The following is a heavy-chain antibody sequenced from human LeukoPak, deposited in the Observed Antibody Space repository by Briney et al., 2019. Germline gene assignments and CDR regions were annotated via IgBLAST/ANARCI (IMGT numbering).Heavy chain of an antibody. V-gene: IGHV3-23*01. J-gene: IGHJ4*02. CDR1: GFTFSDYA. CDR2: LSGSGAGT. CDR3: AKAELGVDTFFDY. Sequence: GGSLRLSCAASGFTFSDYALGWVRQAPGRGLEWVATLSGSGAGTYYSDSVQGRFTISRDNSKRTLFLQMNSLRAEDTAFYYCAKAELGVDTFFDYCYQGTLVTGYS. D-gene: IGHD3-3*01.